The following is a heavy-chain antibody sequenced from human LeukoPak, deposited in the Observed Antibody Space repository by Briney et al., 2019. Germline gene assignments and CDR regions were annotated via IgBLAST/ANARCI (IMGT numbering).Heavy chain of an antibody. D-gene: IGHD6-19*01. Sequence: SETLSLTCTVSGGSISSYYWSWTRQPAGKGLEWIGCIYTSGSTNYNPSLKSRVTMSVDTSKNQFSLMLSSVTAADTAVYYCARQTAGNDAFDIWGQGTMVTVSS. CDR3: ARQTAGNDAFDI. CDR2: IYTSGST. CDR1: GGSISSYY. J-gene: IGHJ3*02. V-gene: IGHV4-4*07.